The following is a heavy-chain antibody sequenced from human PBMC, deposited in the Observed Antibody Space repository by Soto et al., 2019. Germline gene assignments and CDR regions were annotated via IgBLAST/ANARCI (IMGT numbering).Heavy chain of an antibody. J-gene: IGHJ4*02. Sequence: SGPTLVNPTGTLTLTCTVSGFSLSNARMGVSWIRQPPGKALEWLAHIFSNDEKSYSTSLKSRLTISKDTSKSQVVLTMTNMDPVDTATYYCARTHEYSGGSCYEFDYWGQGTLVTVSS. CDR2: IFSNDEK. CDR3: ARTHEYSGGSCYEFDY. V-gene: IGHV2-26*01. D-gene: IGHD2-15*01. CDR1: GFSLSNARMG.